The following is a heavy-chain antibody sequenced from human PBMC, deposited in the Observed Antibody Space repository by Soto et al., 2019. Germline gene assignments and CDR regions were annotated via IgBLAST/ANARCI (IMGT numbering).Heavy chain of an antibody. D-gene: IGHD5-12*01. CDR1: GGSISSSGHY. Sequence: SETLSLTCTVSGGSISSSGHYWSWIRQHPGKGLEWIGYIFYTGNTYYNPSLKSRLIISVDTSKNQFSLKLSSVTAADTAVYYCARLRDGYNHVNFDYWGQGTLVTVSS. V-gene: IGHV4-31*03. J-gene: IGHJ4*02. CDR2: IFYTGNT. CDR3: ARLRDGYNHVNFDY.